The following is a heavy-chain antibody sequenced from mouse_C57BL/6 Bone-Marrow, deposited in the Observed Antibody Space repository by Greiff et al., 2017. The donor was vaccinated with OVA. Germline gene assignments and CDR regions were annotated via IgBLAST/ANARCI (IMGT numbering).Heavy chain of an antibody. CDR1: GFTFTDYY. CDR3: ARYRTAQAFFDY. V-gene: IGHV7-3*01. D-gene: IGHD3-2*02. CDR2: IRNKANGYTT. Sequence: EVQLVESGGGLVQPGGSLSLSCAASGFTFTDYYMSWVRQPPGKALEWLGFIRNKANGYTTEYSASVNGRFTISRDNSQRILYLQMNALRAEDSATYYCARYRTAQAFFDYWGQGTTLTVSS. J-gene: IGHJ2*01.